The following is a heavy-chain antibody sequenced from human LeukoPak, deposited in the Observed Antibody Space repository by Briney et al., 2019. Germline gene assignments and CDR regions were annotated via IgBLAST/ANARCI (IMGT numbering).Heavy chain of an antibody. D-gene: IGHD4-23*01. CDR3: AKDTPSLTPRVDFDY. CDR1: GFTFSSYA. V-gene: IGHV3-23*01. CDR2: ISGSGGST. Sequence: GGSPRLSCAASGFTFSSYAMSWVRQALGKGLEWVSAISGSGGSTYHADSVKGRFTISRDNSKNTLYLQMNSLRAEDTAVYYCAKDTPSLTPRVDFDYWGQGTLVTVSS. J-gene: IGHJ4*02.